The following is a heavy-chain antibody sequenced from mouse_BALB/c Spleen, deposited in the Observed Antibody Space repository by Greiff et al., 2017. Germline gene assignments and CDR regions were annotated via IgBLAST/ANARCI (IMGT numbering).Heavy chain of an antibody. J-gene: IGHJ2*01. CDR1: GFTFSSFG. V-gene: IGHV5-17*02. CDR2: ISSGSSTI. D-gene: IGHD1-1*01. Sequence: EVKLMESGGGLVQPGGSRKLSCAASGFTFSSFGMHWVRQAPEKGLEWVAYISSGSSTIYYADTVKGRFTISRDNPKNTLFLQMTSLRSEDTAMYYCARRYGSSYSFDYWGQGTTLTVSS. CDR3: ARRYGSSYSFDY.